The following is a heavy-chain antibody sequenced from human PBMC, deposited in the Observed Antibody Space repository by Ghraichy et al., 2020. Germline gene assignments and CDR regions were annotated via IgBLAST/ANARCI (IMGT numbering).Heavy chain of an antibody. J-gene: IGHJ4*02. CDR2: IYYSGST. CDR3: ARVSTVTSLGFDY. CDR1: GGSISSYY. V-gene: IGHV4-59*01. D-gene: IGHD4-17*01. Sequence: SETLSLTCTVSGGSISSYYWSWIRQPPGKGLEWIGYIYYSGSTNYNPSLKSRVTISVDTSKNQFSLKLSSVTAADTAVYYCARVSTVTSLGFDYWGQGTLVTVSS.